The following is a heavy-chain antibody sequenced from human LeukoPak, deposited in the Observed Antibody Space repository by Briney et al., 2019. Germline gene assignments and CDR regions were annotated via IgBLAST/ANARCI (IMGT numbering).Heavy chain of an antibody. D-gene: IGHD4-17*01. V-gene: IGHV1-18*01. J-gene: IGHJ4*02. CDR2: ISAYNGNT. CDR3: ARGHTTGGAFDY. Sequence: ASVKVSCTSSGYTFTSYGISWVRQAPGQGLEWMGWISAYNGNTNYAQKIQGRVTMTTDTSTSTAYMELRSLRSDDTAVYYRARGHTTGGAFDYWGQGTLVTVSS. CDR1: GYTFTSYG.